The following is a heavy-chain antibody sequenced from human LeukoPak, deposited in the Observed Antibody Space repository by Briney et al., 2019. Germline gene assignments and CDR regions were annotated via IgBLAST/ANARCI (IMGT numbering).Heavy chain of an antibody. CDR3: ARALGWLNWFDP. V-gene: IGHV4-59*01. Sequence: SETLSLTCTISGGSISSYYWSWIRQPPGKGLEWIGYIYYSGSTNYNPSLKSRVTISVDTSKNQFSLKLSSVTAADTAVYYCARALGWLNWFDPWGQETLVTVSS. D-gene: IGHD5-24*01. J-gene: IGHJ5*02. CDR2: IYYSGST. CDR1: GGSISSYY.